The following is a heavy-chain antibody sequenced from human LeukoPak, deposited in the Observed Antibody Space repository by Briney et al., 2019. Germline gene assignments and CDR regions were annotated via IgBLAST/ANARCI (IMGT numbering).Heavy chain of an antibody. CDR1: GFTFSSYS. D-gene: IGHD3-3*01. J-gene: IGHJ4*02. V-gene: IGHV3-21*01. CDR3: AKGGRVLRFLEWLLHLDY. CDR2: ISSSSSYI. Sequence: GGSLRLSCAASGFTFSSYSMNWVRQAPGKGLEWVSSISSSSSYIYYADSVKGRFTISRDNSKNTLYLQMNSLRAEDTAVYYCAKGGRVLRFLEWLLHLDYWGQGTLVTVSS.